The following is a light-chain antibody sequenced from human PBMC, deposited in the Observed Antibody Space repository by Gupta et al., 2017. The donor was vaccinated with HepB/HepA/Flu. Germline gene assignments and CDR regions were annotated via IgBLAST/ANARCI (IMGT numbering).Light chain of an antibody. Sequence: DIVLTQSPGTLSLSPGERATLSCKASQIISSSYLAWYQQRPGQAPRLLISGASTRPTGIPDRFSSRGSGTDCTLTIRRLEPEDFAIYYCQKYGSSPRTFGQGTKVEVK. CDR1: QIISSSY. CDR2: GAS. V-gene: IGKV3-20*01. CDR3: QKYGSSPRT. J-gene: IGKJ1*01.